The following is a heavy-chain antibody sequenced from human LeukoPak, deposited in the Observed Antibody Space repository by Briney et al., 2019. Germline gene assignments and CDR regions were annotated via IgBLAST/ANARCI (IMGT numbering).Heavy chain of an antibody. CDR3: AIDPPSGIAALRENWFDP. V-gene: IGHV3-23*01. CDR1: GFTFSSYA. D-gene: IGHD6-6*01. J-gene: IGHJ5*02. Sequence: LAGGSLRLSCAASGFTFSSYAMSWVRQAPGKGLEWVSAISGSGGSTYYADSVKGRFTISRDNSKNTLYLQMNSLRAEDTAVYYCAIDPPSGIAALRENWFDPWGQGTLVTVSS. CDR2: ISGSGGST.